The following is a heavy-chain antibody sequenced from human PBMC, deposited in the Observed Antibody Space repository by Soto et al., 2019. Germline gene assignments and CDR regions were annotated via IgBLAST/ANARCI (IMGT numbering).Heavy chain of an antibody. CDR3: ARDRKGSTSWASRPGPTCPLVY. CDR1: GFTFSSYG. D-gene: IGHD2-2*01. J-gene: IGHJ4*02. Sequence: QVQLVESGGGVVQPGRSLRLSCAASGFTFSSYGMHWVRQAPGKGLEWVAVIWYDGSNKYYADSVKGRFTISRDNSTNTLYLQMNSLRAEDTAVYYCARDRKGSTSWASRPGPTCPLVYWVQGTLVTVSS. V-gene: IGHV3-33*01. CDR2: IWYDGSNK.